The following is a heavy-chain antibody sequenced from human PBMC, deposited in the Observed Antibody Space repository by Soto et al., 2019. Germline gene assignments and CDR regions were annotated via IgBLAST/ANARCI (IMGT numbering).Heavy chain of an antibody. Sequence: GASVKVSCEDCGYTFTSNGISWVRQAPGQGLEWMGWISAYNGNTNYAQKLQGRVTMTTDTSTSTAYMELRSLRSDDTAVYYCAIRRGSSWSYAFDIWGQGTMVTVSS. D-gene: IGHD6-13*01. CDR1: GYTFTSNG. CDR2: ISAYNGNT. J-gene: IGHJ3*02. CDR3: AIRRGSSWSYAFDI. V-gene: IGHV1-18*01.